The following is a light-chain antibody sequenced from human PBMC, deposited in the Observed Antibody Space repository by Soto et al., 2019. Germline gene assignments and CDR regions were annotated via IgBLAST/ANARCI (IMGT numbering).Light chain of an antibody. CDR1: QSVSRY. J-gene: IGKJ5*01. V-gene: IGKV1-39*01. Sequence: DVQMTQSPSSLSALVGDRVTITCRASQSVSRYLNWYQHKPGKAPKLLXNAASNLRSGVPSRFSGSGSGTDFTLTIDGLQPEDFAAYYCQQSYITPPITFGQGTRLEIK. CDR2: AAS. CDR3: QQSYITPPIT.